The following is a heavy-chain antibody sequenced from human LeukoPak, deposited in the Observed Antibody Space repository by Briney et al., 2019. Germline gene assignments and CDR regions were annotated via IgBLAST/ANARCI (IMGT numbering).Heavy chain of an antibody. CDR3: AHIEDYVGDY. CDR1: GFSLSTNGVG. CDR2: IYRDDDK. D-gene: IGHD4-17*01. V-gene: IGHV2-5*02. Sequence: SGPTLVNPTQTLTLTCTFSGFSLSTNGVGVGWIRQPPGKALEWLAVIYRDDDKRYSPSLKSRLTITKDTSENHVVLTLTNMDLVDTATYYCAHIEDYVGDYWGQGTLVTVSS. J-gene: IGHJ4*02.